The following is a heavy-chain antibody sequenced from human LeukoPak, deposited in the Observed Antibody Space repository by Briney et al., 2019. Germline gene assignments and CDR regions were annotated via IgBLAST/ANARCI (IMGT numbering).Heavy chain of an antibody. CDR3: VKAAGGSTKIFDY. Sequence: GGSLRLSCAASGFSFISYGMHWVRQAPGKGLEWVGVISDDGRNKKYADSVKGRFTISRDNSKDTLYLQMNSLRAEDTAVYYCVKAAGGSTKIFDYWGQGTLVPVSS. CDR2: ISDDGRNK. J-gene: IGHJ4*02. D-gene: IGHD6-13*01. CDR1: GFSFISYG. V-gene: IGHV3-30*18.